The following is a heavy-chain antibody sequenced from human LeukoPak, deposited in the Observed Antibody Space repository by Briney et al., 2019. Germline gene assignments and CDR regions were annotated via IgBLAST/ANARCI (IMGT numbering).Heavy chain of an antibody. CDR1: GYTFTSYG. V-gene: IGHV1-18*01. Sequence: ASVKVSCKASGYTFTSYGISWVRQAPGQGLEWMGWISAYNGNTNYAQKLQGRVTMTTDTSTSTAYMELRSLRSDDTAVYYCARDKLSVGGWYFAYWGQGTLVTVSS. CDR3: ARDKLSVGGWYFAY. J-gene: IGHJ4*02. CDR2: ISAYNGNT. D-gene: IGHD6-19*01.